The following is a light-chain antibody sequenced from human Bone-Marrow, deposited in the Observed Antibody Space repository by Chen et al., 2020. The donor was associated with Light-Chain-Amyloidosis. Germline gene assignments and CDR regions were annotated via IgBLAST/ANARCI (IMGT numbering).Light chain of an antibody. CDR2: RDT. CDR3: QSADSSGTYEVI. J-gene: IGLJ2*01. V-gene: IGLV3-25*03. Sequence: SYALTQPPSVSVSPGQPARITCSGDDLPTKYAYWYQQKPGQAPVLVIQRDTERPSGISERFSGSSSGTTATLTISGVQAEDEADYHCQSADSSGTYEVIFGGGTKLTV. CDR1: DLPTKY.